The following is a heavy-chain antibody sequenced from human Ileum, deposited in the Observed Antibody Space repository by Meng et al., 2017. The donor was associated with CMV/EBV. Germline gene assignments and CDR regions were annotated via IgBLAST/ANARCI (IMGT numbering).Heavy chain of an antibody. CDR3: ATDWDLNY. CDR2: TFYKSIYYN. J-gene: IGHJ4*02. D-gene: IGHD3-9*01. CDR1: GDPFSRNSFV. V-gene: IGHV6-1*01. Sequence: PVLLKPSQTRLRTCAVSGDPFSRNSFVCNWIRQSPSRGLEWLGRTFYKSIYYNDYAVSVKSRIIINADTSNNQLYLQLNSVTPDDTAVYYCATDWDLNYWGQGILVTVSS.